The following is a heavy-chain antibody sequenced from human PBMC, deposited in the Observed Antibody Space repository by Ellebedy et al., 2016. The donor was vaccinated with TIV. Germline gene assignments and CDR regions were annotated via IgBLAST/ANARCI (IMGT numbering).Heavy chain of an antibody. CDR3: AREATLAGPDACDI. V-gene: IGHV3-23*01. D-gene: IGHD6-19*01. J-gene: IGHJ3*02. CDR1: GFTFSSYA. Sequence: PGGSLRLSCAASGFTFSSYAMSWVRQAPGKGLEWVSSMSSSGGNTTYVDSVKVRFTISRDNFKNTLYLQMNSLRVEDTAIYYCAREATLAGPDACDIWGQGTMVTVSS. CDR2: MSSSGGNT.